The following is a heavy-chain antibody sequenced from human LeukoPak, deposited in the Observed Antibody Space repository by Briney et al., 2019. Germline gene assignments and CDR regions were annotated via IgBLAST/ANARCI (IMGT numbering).Heavy chain of an antibody. Sequence: SQTLSLTCAISGDSVSSNIASWNWIRQSPSRGLEWLGRTYYRFKWSNDYAVFVKGRITINPDTSKNQFSLQLNSVTPEDTAVYYCARSGYFAEYFQHWGQGTLLTVSS. CDR1: GDSVSSNIAS. CDR3: ARSGYFAEYFQH. CDR2: TYYRFKWSN. D-gene: IGHD3-22*01. J-gene: IGHJ1*01. V-gene: IGHV6-1*01.